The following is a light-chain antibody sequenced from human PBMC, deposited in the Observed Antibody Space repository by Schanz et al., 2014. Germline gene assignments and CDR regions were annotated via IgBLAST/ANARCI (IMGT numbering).Light chain of an antibody. CDR2: ANT. V-gene: IGLV1-40*01. CDR3: SSYAGSNNLV. J-gene: IGLJ3*02. CDR1: SSNLGAGYD. Sequence: QSVLTQPPSVSGAPGQRVTISCTGSSSNLGAGYDVHWFQQLPGTAPKLLMYANTKRPSGVPDRFSSSKSGNTASLTVSGLQAEDENDYYCSSYAGSNNLVFGGGTKLTVL.